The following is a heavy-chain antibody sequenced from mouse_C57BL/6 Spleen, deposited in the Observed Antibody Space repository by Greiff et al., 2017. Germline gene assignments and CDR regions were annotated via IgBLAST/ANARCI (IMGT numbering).Heavy chain of an antibody. D-gene: IGHD1-1*01. J-gene: IGHJ4*01. V-gene: IGHV1-52*01. Sequence: VQLQQPGAELVRPGSSVKLSCKASGYTFTSYWMHWVKQRPIQGLEWIGNIDPSDSETHYNQKFKDKATLTVDKSSSTAYMQLSSLTSEDSAVYYCVITTVPYYYAMDYWGQGTSVTVSS. CDR3: VITTVPYYYAMDY. CDR2: IDPSDSET. CDR1: GYTFTSYW.